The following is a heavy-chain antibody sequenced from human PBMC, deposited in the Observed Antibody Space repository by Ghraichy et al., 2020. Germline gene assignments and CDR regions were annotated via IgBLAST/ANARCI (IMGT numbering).Heavy chain of an antibody. CDR3: ARDGGSYSSGWYKS. J-gene: IGHJ4*02. CDR1: GFTFSSYS. V-gene: IGHV3-48*01. CDR2: ISSSSSTI. D-gene: IGHD6-19*01. Sequence: LSLTCAASGFTFSSYSMNWVRQAPGKGLEWVSYISSSSSTIYYADSVKGRFTISRDNAKNSLYLQMNSLRAEDTAVYYCARDGGSYSSGWYKSWGQGTLVTVSS.